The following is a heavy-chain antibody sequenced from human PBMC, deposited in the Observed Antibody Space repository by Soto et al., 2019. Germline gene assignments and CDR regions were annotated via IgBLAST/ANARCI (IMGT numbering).Heavy chain of an antibody. J-gene: IGHJ3*02. CDR1: GYSVSSGYY. V-gene: IGHV4-38-2*02. CDR2: IYHSGST. D-gene: IGHD3-22*01. Sequence: LSLTCAVSGYSVSSGYYWGWIRQPPGKGLEWIGSIYHSGSTYYNPSLKSRVTISVDTSKNQFSLKLSSVTAADTAVYYCARDDYYDSSGYLRAFDIWGQGTMVTVSS. CDR3: ARDDYYDSSGYLRAFDI.